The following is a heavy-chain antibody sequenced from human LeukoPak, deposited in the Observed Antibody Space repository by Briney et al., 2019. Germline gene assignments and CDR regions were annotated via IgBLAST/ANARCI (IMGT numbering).Heavy chain of an antibody. D-gene: IGHD3-10*01. CDR3: ARDGGPITMVRGVTPNQFDY. J-gene: IGHJ4*02. CDR2: ISRSSSTI. CDR1: GFTFSSYS. V-gene: IGHV3-48*01. Sequence: PGGSLRLSCAASGFTFSSYSMNWDSQAPGKGLEWDSYISRSSSTIYYADSVKGRFTISRDNAKNSLYLQMNSLRAEDTAVYYCARDGGPITMVRGVTPNQFDYWGQGTLVTVSS.